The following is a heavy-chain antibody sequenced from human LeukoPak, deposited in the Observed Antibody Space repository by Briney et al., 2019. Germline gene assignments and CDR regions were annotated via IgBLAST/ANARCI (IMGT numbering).Heavy chain of an antibody. CDR1: GFSFNTYV. D-gene: IGHD1-26*01. CDR2: ISGSGGST. J-gene: IGHJ4*02. CDR3: AKRRPKGSGSYFDY. V-gene: IGHV3-23*01. Sequence: GGSLRLSCVASGFSFNTYVMSWVRQAPGKGLEWVSAISGSGGSTYYADSVKGRFTISRDNSKNTLYLQMNSLRAEDTAVYYCAKRRPKGSGSYFDYWGQGTLVTVSS.